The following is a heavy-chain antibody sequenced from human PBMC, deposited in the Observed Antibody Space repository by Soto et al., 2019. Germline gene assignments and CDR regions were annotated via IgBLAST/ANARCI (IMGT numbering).Heavy chain of an antibody. Sequence: GESLKISCKASGYDFTSHWISWVRQMPGKGLEWMGKIDPSDSYANYSPSFQGHVIISVDRSINTAYLQWSSLKASDTATYFCARMIRGVIINDWFDPWGEGTLVTVSS. J-gene: IGHJ5*02. CDR3: ARMIRGVIINDWFDP. CDR2: IDPSDSYA. CDR1: GYDFTSHW. V-gene: IGHV5-10-1*01. D-gene: IGHD3-10*01.